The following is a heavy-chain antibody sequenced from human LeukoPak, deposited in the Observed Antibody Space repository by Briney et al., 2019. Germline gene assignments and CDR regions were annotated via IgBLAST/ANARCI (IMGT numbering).Heavy chain of an antibody. D-gene: IGHD2-2*01. Sequence: GGSLRLSCAASGLTFSSYSMNWVRQAPGKGLEWVPSISSSSSYIYYADSVKGRFTISRDNAKNSLYLQMNSLRAEDTAVYYCARAAIVVVPAAILPEDYWGQGTLVTVSS. V-gene: IGHV3-21*01. CDR2: ISSSSSYI. CDR3: ARAAIVVVPAAILPEDY. CDR1: GLTFSSYS. J-gene: IGHJ4*02.